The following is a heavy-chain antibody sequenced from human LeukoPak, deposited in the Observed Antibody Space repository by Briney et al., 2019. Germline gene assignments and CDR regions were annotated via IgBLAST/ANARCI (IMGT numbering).Heavy chain of an antibody. D-gene: IGHD3-9*01. CDR1: GFTFSSYS. J-gene: IGHJ4*02. CDR2: ISSSSSTI. CDR3: ARGESDILTGYPKFDY. V-gene: IGHV3-48*01. Sequence: PGGSLRLSCAASGFTFSSYSMNWVRQAPGKGLEWVSYISSSSSTIYYADSVKGRFTISRDNAKNSLYLQMNSLRAEDTAVYYCARGESDILTGYPKFDYWGQGTLVTVSS.